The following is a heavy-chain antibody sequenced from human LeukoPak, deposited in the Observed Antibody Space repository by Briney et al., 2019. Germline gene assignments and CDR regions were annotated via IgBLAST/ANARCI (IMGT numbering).Heavy chain of an antibody. V-gene: IGHV3-30*18. CDR3: AKDWDYYGSGTYYHPRYFYGMDV. CDR1: GITFSNFG. J-gene: IGHJ6*02. D-gene: IGHD3-10*01. CDR2: TSYDGRNK. Sequence: PGGSLRLSCAASGITFSNFGFHWVRQAPGKGLEWVSVTSYDGRNKYYADSVKGRFTISRDNSKTTLYLQMNSLRAEDTAVYYCAKDWDYYGSGTYYHPRYFYGMDVWGQGTTVIVSS.